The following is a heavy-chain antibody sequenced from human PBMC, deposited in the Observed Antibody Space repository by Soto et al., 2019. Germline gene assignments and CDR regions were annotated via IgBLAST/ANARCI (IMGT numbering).Heavy chain of an antibody. D-gene: IGHD3-3*01. CDR1: GFTFGDYA. CDR3: AKAATIFGVVSGSGY. J-gene: IGHJ4*02. Sequence: PGGSLRLSCTASGFTFGDYAMSWFRQAPGKGLEWASAISGSGGSTYYADSVKGRFTISRDNSKNTLYLQMNSLRAEDTAVYYCAKAATIFGVVSGSGYWGQGTLVTVSS. CDR2: ISGSGGST. V-gene: IGHV3-23*01.